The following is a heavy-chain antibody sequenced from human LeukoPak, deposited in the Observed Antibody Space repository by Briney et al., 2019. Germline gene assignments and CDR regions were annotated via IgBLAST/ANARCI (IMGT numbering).Heavy chain of an antibody. CDR3: ARRITIFGVVKGYDY. CDR1: GGSFSGYY. J-gene: IGHJ4*02. Sequence: PSETLSLTCAVYGGSFSGYYWSWIRQPPGKGLEWIGFIFYSGTTNYNPSLKSRVTISVDTSKNQFSLKLSSVTAADTAVYYCARRITIFGVVKGYDYWGQGTLVTVSS. V-gene: IGHV4-34*12. D-gene: IGHD3-3*01. CDR2: IFYSGTT.